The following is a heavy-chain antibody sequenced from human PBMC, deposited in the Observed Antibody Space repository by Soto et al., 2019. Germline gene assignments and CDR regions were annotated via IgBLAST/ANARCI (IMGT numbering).Heavy chain of an antibody. CDR2: ISGSGGST. D-gene: IGHD3-3*01. CDR3: AKGGNYDFWSGYYGDY. Sequence: EVQLLESGGGLVQPGGSLRLSCAASGFTFSNYAMSWVRQAPGKGLEWVSAISGSGGSTYYADSVRGRFTISRDNSKNTLYLQMNSLRAEDTAVYYCAKGGNYDFWSGYYGDYWGQGTLVTVSS. CDR1: GFTFSNYA. V-gene: IGHV3-23*01. J-gene: IGHJ4*02.